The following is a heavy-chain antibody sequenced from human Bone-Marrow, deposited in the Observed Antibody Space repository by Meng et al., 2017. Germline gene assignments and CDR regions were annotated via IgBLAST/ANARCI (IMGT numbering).Heavy chain of an antibody. CDR3: ARDTKFNYGDYAQMDY. Sequence: ASVKVSCKASGYTFTGYYMHWVRQVPGQGLEWMGRINPNSGGTNYAQKFQGRVTMTRDTSISTAYMELSRLRSDDTAVYYCARDTKFNYGDYAQMDYWGQGTLVTVSS. CDR2: INPNSGGT. D-gene: IGHD4-17*01. J-gene: IGHJ4*02. V-gene: IGHV1-2*06. CDR1: GYTFTGYY.